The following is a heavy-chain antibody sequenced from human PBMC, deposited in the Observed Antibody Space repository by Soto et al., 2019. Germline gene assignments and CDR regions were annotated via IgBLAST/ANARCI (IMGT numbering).Heavy chain of an antibody. V-gene: IGHV1-2*04. J-gene: IGHJ4*02. Sequence: ASVKVSCKASGYTFTGYYMHWVRQAPGQGLEWMGWINPNSGGTNYAQKFQGWVTMTRDTSISTAYMELSRLRSDDTAVYYCARSSPSGGYDFWSGYYYFDYWGQGTLVTVSS. CDR3: ARSSPSGGYDFWSGYYYFDY. CDR1: GYTFTGYY. CDR2: INPNSGGT. D-gene: IGHD3-3*01.